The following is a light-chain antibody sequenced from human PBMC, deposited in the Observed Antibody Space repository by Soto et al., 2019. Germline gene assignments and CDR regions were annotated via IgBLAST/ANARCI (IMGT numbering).Light chain of an antibody. CDR3: AACDDGLSSHVV. Sequence: QSVLTQPPSASVTPGQRVTISCSGSSSNIGTNYVYWYQQLPGTAPKLLIFSNNQRPAGVPDRFSGSKSGATASLAISGVRSDDEADYYCAACDDGLSSHVVFDGGTKLTVL. V-gene: IGLV1-47*02. CDR1: SSNIGTNY. CDR2: SNN. J-gene: IGLJ2*01.